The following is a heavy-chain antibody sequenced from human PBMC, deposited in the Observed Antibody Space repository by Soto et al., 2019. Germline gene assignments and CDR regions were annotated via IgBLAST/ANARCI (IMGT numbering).Heavy chain of an antibody. D-gene: IGHD2-15*01. CDR3: SSDDVYCSDGSCYGVHMDV. CDR2: IQSGGSK. CDR1: GFTVSSHY. Sequence: EVQLVESGGDLVQPGGSLRLSCAASGFTVSSHYMNWVRQAPGKGLEWVSLIQSGGSKFYADSVKGRFTISRDNTKNTLFLQINSLGDEDTSMYYCSSDDVYCSDGSCYGVHMDVWGRGTTVTVSS. J-gene: IGHJ6*03. V-gene: IGHV3-66*01.